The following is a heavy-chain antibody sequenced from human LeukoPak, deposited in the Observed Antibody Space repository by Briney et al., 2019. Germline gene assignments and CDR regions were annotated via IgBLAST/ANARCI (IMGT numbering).Heavy chain of an antibody. CDR3: GRQFGVVGVSFY. CDR2: IYPEDSDT. CDR1: GYNFTTYW. Sequence: GESLKISCKGSGYNFTTYWIGWVRQMPGKGLEWVATIYPEDSDTRYSPSFQGQVTISADKSISTAYLQWSSLKASDTAMYYCGRQFGVVGVSFYWGQGTLVTVSS. V-gene: IGHV5-51*01. J-gene: IGHJ4*02. D-gene: IGHD3-16*01.